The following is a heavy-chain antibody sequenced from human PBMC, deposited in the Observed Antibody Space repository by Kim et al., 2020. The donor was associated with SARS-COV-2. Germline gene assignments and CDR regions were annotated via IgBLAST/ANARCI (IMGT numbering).Heavy chain of an antibody. J-gene: IGHJ4*02. V-gene: IGHV3-7*01. D-gene: IGHD7-27*01. Sequence: DGSDKYYVVSVKGRFTISRDNAKNSLFLQMNSLRAEDTAIYYCATTGACSFWGQGALVTVSS. CDR3: ATTGACSF. CDR2: DGSDK.